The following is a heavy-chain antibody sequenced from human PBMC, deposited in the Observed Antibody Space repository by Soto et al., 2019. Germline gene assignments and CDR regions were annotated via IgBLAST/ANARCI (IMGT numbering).Heavy chain of an antibody. V-gene: IGHV3-23*01. CDR2: ISDSGTT. J-gene: IGHJ5*02. CDR1: GFTFRTYA. CDR3: AKGGEGSCSRTSCLYFSDS. Sequence: EVQLLDSGGGLVQPGGSLRLSCAASGFTFRTYAMSWVRQAPGKGLEWVSTISDSGTTDYANSVKGRFTISRSNSRNTLDLQMNSLSVEDTAVYYCAKGGEGSCSRTSCLYFSDSWGQGTLVTVSS. D-gene: IGHD2-2*01.